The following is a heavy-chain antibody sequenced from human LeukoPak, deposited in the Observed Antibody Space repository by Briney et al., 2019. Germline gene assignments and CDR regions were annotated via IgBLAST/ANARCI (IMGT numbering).Heavy chain of an antibody. Sequence: GGSLRLSCAASGFTFSSYSMNWVRQAPGKGLEWVSYISSSSSTIYYADSVKGRFTISRDNAKNSLYLQMNSLRAEDTAVYYCARGPRGYSYGPDYWGQGTLVTVSS. D-gene: IGHD5-18*01. CDR3: ARGPRGYSYGPDY. CDR1: GFTFSSYS. J-gene: IGHJ4*02. CDR2: ISSSSSTI. V-gene: IGHV3-48*01.